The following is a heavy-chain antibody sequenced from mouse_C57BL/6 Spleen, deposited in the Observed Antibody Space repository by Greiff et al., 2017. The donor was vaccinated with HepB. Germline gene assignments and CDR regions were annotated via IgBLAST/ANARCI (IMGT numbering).Heavy chain of an antibody. CDR3: ARKDGYLYYYAMDY. CDR1: GYTFTDYY. V-gene: IGHV1-76*01. D-gene: IGHD2-3*01. Sequence: QVHVKQSGAELVRPGASVKLSCKASGYTFTDYYINWVKQRPGQGLEWIARIYPGSGNTYYNEKFKGKATLTAEKSSSTAYMQLSSLTSEDSAVYCCARKDGYLYYYAMDYGGQGTSVTVSS. CDR2: IYPGSGNT. J-gene: IGHJ4*01.